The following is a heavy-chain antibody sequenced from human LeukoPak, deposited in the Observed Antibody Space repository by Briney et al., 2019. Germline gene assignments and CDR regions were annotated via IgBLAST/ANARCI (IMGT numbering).Heavy chain of an antibody. Sequence: GASVKVSCKTSGYTFTGYYMHWVRQAPGQGLEWMGWINPNSGGTNYAQKFQGRVTMTRDTSISTAYMELSSLRSEDTAVYYCARVGSWDSGSYTPHFDYWGQGTLVTVSS. CDR1: GYTFTGYY. J-gene: IGHJ4*02. CDR2: INPNSGGT. D-gene: IGHD1-26*01. V-gene: IGHV1-2*02. CDR3: ARVGSWDSGSYTPHFDY.